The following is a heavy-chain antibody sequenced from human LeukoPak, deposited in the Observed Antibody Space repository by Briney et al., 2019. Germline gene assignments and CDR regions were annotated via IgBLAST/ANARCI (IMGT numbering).Heavy chain of an antibody. CDR1: GGSFSGYY. CDR3: ARGQRGRWLQSPFGY. D-gene: IGHD5-24*01. J-gene: IGHJ4*02. V-gene: IGHV4-34*01. CDR2: INHSGST. Sequence: SETLSLACAVYGGSFSGYYWSWIRQPPGKGLEWIGEINHSGSTNYNPSLKSRVTISVDTSKNQFSLKLSSVTAADTAVYYCARGQRGRWLQSPFGYWGQGTLVTVSS.